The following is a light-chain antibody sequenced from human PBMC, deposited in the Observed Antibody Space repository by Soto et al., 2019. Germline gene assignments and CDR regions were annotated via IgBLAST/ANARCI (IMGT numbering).Light chain of an antibody. J-gene: IGKJ2*01. Sequence: EIVLTQSPATLSLSPGERATLSCRASQSVDSYVAWYQQKPSQAPRLLIYDASNRATGIPARFSGSGSGTDFTLTISSLEPEDFAFYYCQQRSNWPMYTFGQGTKLEIK. CDR2: DAS. CDR3: QQRSNWPMYT. CDR1: QSVDSY. V-gene: IGKV3-11*01.